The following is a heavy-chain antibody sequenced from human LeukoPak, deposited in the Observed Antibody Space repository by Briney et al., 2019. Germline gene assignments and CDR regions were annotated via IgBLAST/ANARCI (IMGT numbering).Heavy chain of an antibody. CDR3: ARDSILSGSYYDY. Sequence: PSETLSLTCAVYGGSFSGYYWSWIRQPPGKGLEWTGEINHSGSTNYNPSLKSRVTISVDTSKNQFSLKLSSVTAADTAVYYCARDSILSGSYYDYWGQGTLVTVSS. CDR1: GGSFSGYY. CDR2: INHSGST. J-gene: IGHJ4*02. D-gene: IGHD1-26*01. V-gene: IGHV4-34*01.